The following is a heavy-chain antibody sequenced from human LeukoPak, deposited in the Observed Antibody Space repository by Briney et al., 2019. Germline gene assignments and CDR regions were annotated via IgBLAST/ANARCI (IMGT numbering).Heavy chain of an antibody. V-gene: IGHV3-7*01. Sequence: QPGGSLRLSCAASGFTFSSYWMSWVRQAPGKGLEWVANIKRDGSEKYYVDSVKGRFTISRDNAKNSLYLQMNSLRAEDTAVYYCARDRAGDRLGYFDYWGQGTLVTVSS. CDR2: IKRDGSEK. CDR3: ARDRAGDRLGYFDY. CDR1: GFTFSSYW. J-gene: IGHJ4*02. D-gene: IGHD7-27*01.